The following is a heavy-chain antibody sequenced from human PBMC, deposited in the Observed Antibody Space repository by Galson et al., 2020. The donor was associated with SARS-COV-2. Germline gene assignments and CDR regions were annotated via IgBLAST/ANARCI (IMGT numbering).Heavy chain of an antibody. J-gene: IGHJ6*02. CDR3: AREGFCRGCNCFGLFAYVFYGMDV. D-gene: IGHD2-15*01. V-gene: IGHV1-18*01. CDR1: GYTISKNG. Sequence: ASVKVSCKASGYTISKNGTTCVRQAPGQGLQWMGSINTYNDNTNYVQKFQDSVSLTTDTSTGTAYMELRNMRSDDTAVYYCAREGFCRGCNCFGLFAYVFYGMDVLGQGTTVTGSS. CDR2: INTYNDNT.